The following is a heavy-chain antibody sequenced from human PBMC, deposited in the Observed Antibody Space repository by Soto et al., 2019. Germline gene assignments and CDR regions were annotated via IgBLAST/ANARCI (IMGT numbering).Heavy chain of an antibody. J-gene: IGHJ5*02. CDR3: ARHLDYDILTGWRLSGWFDP. Sequence: PGESQNSSCKGCGYRFTSYCMGWVRPKTGKGLEWMGIIYPGDSDTRYSPSFQGQVTISADKSISTAYLQWSSLKASDTAMYYCARHLDYDILTGWRLSGWFDPWGQGTLVTVSS. V-gene: IGHV5-51*01. CDR1: GYRFTSYC. CDR2: IYPGDSDT. D-gene: IGHD3-9*01.